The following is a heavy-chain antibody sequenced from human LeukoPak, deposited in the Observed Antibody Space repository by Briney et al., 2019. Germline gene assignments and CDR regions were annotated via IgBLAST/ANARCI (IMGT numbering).Heavy chain of an antibody. V-gene: IGHV4-34*01. D-gene: IGHD3-3*01. J-gene: IGHJ4*02. Sequence: SETLSLTCAVYGGCFSGYYWSWIRQPPGKGLEWIGEINHSGSTNYNPSLKSRVTISVDTSKNQFSLKLSSVTAADTAVYYCARVRRVFGVVPYKGYFDYWGQGTLVTVSS. CDR1: GGCFSGYY. CDR3: ARVRRVFGVVPYKGYFDY. CDR2: INHSGST.